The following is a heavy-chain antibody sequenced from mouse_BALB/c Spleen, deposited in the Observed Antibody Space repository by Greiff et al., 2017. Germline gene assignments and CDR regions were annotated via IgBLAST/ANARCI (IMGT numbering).Heavy chain of an antibody. CDR2: INPDSSTV. CDR3: ARLDRSGAWFAY. V-gene: IGHV4-1*02. J-gene: IGHJ3*01. CDR1: GFDFSRYW. Sequence: EVKLVESGGGLAQPGGSLKLSCAASGFDFSRYWMSWVRQAPGKGLEWIGKINPDSSTVNYTPSLKDKFIISRDNAKNTLYLQMSKVRSEDIAVYYCARLDRSGAWFAYWGQGTLVTVSA. D-gene: IGHD3-2*01.